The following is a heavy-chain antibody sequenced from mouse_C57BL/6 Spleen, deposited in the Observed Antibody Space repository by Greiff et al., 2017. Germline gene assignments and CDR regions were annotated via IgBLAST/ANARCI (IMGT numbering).Heavy chain of an antibody. CDR3: ARVGYYLGAMDY. D-gene: IGHD1-1*01. CDR1: GFTFSDYY. V-gene: IGHV5-16*01. J-gene: IGHJ4*01. Sequence: EVNVVESEGGLVQPGSSMKLSCTASGFTFSDYYMAWVRQVPEKGLEWVANINYDGSSTYYLDSLKSRFIISRDNAKNILYLQMSSLKSEDTATYYCARVGYYLGAMDYWGQGTSVTVSS. CDR2: INYDGSST.